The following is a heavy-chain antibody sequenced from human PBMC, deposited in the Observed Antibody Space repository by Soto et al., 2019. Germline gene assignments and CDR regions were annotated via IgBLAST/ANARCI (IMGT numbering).Heavy chain of an antibody. V-gene: IGHV5-51*01. CDR3: ARAAPAVATIAY. CDR1: GYSFTSYW. CDR2: XXXGXSXT. Sequence: PGESLKISCKGSGYSFTSYWIVWVRQMPGKGLEXMGIXXXGXSXTXYXXXFQGQVTISADKSISTAYLQWSSLKASDTAMYYCARAAPAVATIAYWGQGTLVTVSS. J-gene: IGHJ4*02. D-gene: IGHD5-12*01.